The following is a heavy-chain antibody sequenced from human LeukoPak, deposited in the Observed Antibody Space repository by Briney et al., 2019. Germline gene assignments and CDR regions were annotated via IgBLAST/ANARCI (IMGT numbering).Heavy chain of an antibody. D-gene: IGHD2-15*01. Sequence: PGGSLRLSCAASGFTFSDYYMSWIRQAPGKGLEWVSYISSSGSTIYYAGSVKGRFTISRDNAKNSLYLQMNSLRAEDTAVYYCARCVARSGGSCYFEFWGQGTLVTVSS. CDR2: ISSSGSTI. CDR1: GFTFSDYY. CDR3: ARCVARSGGSCYFEF. V-gene: IGHV3-11*01. J-gene: IGHJ4*02.